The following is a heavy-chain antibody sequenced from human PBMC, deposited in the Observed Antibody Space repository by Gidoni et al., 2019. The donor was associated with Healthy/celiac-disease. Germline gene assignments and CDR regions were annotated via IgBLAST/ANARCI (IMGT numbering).Heavy chain of an antibody. Sequence: QVQLQQWGAGLLKPSETLSLTCAVYGGSFSGYYWSWIRQPPGKGLEWIGEINHSGSTNYNPSLKSRVTISVDTSKNQFSLKLSSVTAADTAVYYCARASPGWLYYYYGMDVWGQGTTVTVSS. D-gene: IGHD6-19*01. CDR2: INHSGST. CDR3: ARASPGWLYYYYGMDV. V-gene: IGHV4-34*01. J-gene: IGHJ6*02. CDR1: GGSFSGYY.